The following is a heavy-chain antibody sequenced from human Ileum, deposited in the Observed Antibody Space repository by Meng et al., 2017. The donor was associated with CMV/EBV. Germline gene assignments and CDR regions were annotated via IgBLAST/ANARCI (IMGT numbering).Heavy chain of an antibody. CDR1: GGSISSGYSY. CDR3: ARRYSSDWKDAFDI. CDR2: IYLSGNS. Sequence: SGGSISSGYSYWSWIRQPPGKGLEWIGYIYLSGNSDYNPSLKSRVSISVDTSKNQFSLSLSSVTAADTAVYYCARRYSSDWKDAFDIWGHGTMVTVSS. J-gene: IGHJ3*02. V-gene: IGHV4-30-4*08. D-gene: IGHD6-19*01.